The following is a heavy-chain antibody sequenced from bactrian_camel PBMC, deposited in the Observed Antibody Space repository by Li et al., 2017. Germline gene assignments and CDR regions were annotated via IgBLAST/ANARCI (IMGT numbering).Heavy chain of an antibody. D-gene: IGHD6*01. CDR2: ISSDGGT. CDR1: GATDSING. V-gene: IGHV3S53*01. Sequence: HVQLVESGGDSVQAGGSLRLSCVASGATDSINGMGWFRQAPGNECDLVSSISSDGGTDYADSVKGRFTASRDNAANTVYLQMNSLKPEDTAVYYCVPRLRYGGTCDYWGQGTQVTVS. CDR3: VPRLRYGGTCDY. J-gene: IGHJ4*01.